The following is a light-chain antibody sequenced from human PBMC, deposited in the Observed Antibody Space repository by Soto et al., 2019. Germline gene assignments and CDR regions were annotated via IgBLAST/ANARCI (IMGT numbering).Light chain of an antibody. V-gene: IGKV3-20*01. Sequence: EIVLTQSPGTLSLSPGERATLSCRASQSVSSSFLAWYQQKPGQAPRLLIYGASSRATGIPDRFSGSGSGTDFTFTISRLEPEDFAVYYWQQYGRVPITFGQGTKLGIK. CDR2: GAS. CDR3: QQYGRVPIT. J-gene: IGKJ2*01. CDR1: QSVSSSF.